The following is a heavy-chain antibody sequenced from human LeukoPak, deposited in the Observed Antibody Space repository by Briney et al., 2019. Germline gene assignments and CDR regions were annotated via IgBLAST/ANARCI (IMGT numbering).Heavy chain of an antibody. Sequence: SGPTLVNPTQTLTLTCTFSGFSLSTSGVGVGWIRQPPGKALEWLALIYWDDDKRYSPSLKSRLTITKDTSKNQVVLTMTNMDPVDTATYYCAHGPVQHAGKRRGFFYFDYWGQGTLVTVSS. CDR2: IYWDDDK. D-gene: IGHD4-23*01. CDR3: AHGPVQHAGKRRGFFYFDY. V-gene: IGHV2-5*02. J-gene: IGHJ4*02. CDR1: GFSLSTSGVG.